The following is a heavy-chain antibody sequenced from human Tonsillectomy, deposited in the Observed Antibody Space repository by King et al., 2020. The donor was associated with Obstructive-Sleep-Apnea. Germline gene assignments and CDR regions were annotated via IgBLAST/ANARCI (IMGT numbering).Heavy chain of an antibody. V-gene: IGHV3-48*04. CDR3: ARGWKLLDNAAKFAL. J-gene: IGHJ4*02. D-gene: IGHD2-2*03. Sequence: VQLVESGGALVQPGGSLRLSCAASGFTFSSYNMHWVRQAPGKGLEWVSYIGSSGTTIYYADSVKGRFTISRDNAKNSLYLQMNSLRAEDTAVYYCARGWKLLDNAAKFALWGQGTLVTGSS. CDR1: GFTFSSYN. CDR2: IGSSGTTI.